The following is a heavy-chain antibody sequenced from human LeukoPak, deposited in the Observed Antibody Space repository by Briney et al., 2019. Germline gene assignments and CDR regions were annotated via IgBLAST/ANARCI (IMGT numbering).Heavy chain of an antibody. CDR3: AKARGRGYYYYYMDV. CDR1: GFTFSSYG. CDR2: IRYDGSNK. D-gene: IGHD3-10*01. Sequence: GGSLRLSCAASGFTFSSYGMHSVRQAPGKGLEWVAFIRYDGSNKYYADSVKGRFTISRDNSKNTLYLQMNSLRAEDTAVYYCAKARGRGYYYYYMDVWGKGTTVTISS. J-gene: IGHJ6*03. V-gene: IGHV3-30*02.